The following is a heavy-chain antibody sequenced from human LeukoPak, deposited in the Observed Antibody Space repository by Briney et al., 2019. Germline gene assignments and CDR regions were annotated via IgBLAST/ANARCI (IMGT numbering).Heavy chain of an antibody. Sequence: GGSLRLSCAASGFTFSGYSMNWVRQAPGKGLEWVSYISKSGSTIYYADSVKGRFTIFRDNAKNSLYLQMNSLRAEDTAMYYCARVSGSINYYFGAFDIWGQGTMVTVSS. D-gene: IGHD3/OR15-3a*01. V-gene: IGHV3-48*01. CDR3: ARVSGSINYYFGAFDI. CDR2: ISKSGSTI. J-gene: IGHJ3*02. CDR1: GFTFSGYS.